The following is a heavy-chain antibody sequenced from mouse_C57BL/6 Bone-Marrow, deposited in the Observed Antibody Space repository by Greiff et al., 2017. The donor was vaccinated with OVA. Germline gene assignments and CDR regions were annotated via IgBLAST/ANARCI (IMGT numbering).Heavy chain of an antibody. CDR3: AKIRDYCGSNWYFDV. J-gene: IGHJ1*03. V-gene: IGHV2-5*01. Sequence: QVQLKESGPGLVQPSQSLSITCTVSGFSLTSYGVHWVRQSPGKGLEWLGVIWRGGSTDYNAAFMSRLSITKDNSKSQVFFKMNSLQADDTAIYYCAKIRDYCGSNWYFDVWGTGTTVTVSS. CDR2: IWRGGST. D-gene: IGHD1-1*01. CDR1: GFSLTSYG.